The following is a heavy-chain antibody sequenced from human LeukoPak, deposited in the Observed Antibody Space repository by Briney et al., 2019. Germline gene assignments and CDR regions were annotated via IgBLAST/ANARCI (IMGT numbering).Heavy chain of an antibody. CDR1: GFTFSGYS. V-gene: IGHV3-21*01. CDR3: ARDQGGDY. J-gene: IGHJ4*02. CDR2: ISSSSSYI. Sequence: PGGSLRLSCAASGFTFSGYSMNWVRQAPGKGLEWVSSISSSSSYIYYADSVKGRFTISRDNSKNTLYLQMNSLRAEDTAVYYCARDQGGDYWGQGTLVTVSS.